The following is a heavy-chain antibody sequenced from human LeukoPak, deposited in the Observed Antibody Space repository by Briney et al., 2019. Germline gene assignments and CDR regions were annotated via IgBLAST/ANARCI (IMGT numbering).Heavy chain of an antibody. D-gene: IGHD2-2*01. J-gene: IGHJ4*02. CDR1: GGSFSGYY. CDR3: ARRRGYCSSTSCAFDY. V-gene: IGHV4-34*01. Sequence: KTSETLSLTCAVYGGSFSGYYWSWIRRPPGKGLEWIGEINHSGSTNYNPPLKSRVTISVDTSKNQFSLKLSSVTAADTAVYYCARRRGYCSSTSCAFDYWGQGTLVTVSS. CDR2: INHSGST.